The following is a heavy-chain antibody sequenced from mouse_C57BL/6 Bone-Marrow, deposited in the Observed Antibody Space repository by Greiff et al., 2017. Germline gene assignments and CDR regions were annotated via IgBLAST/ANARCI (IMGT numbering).Heavy chain of an antibody. Sequence: VQLQQSGPELVKPGASVKISCKASGYSFTDYNMNWVNQSQGKSLEWIGVINPNYGTTNYNQTFKGKVTFTVDQSYSTAYMQLNSLTSEDSAVYYCARNYYGSSLYYWGQGTTLTVSS. D-gene: IGHD1-1*01. CDR1: GYSFTDYN. J-gene: IGHJ2*01. CDR3: ARNYYGSSLYY. V-gene: IGHV1-39*01. CDR2: INPNYGTT.